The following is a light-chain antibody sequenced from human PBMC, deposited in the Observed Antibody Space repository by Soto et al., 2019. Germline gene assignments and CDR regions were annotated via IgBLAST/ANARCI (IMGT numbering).Light chain of an antibody. V-gene: IGLV2-14*01. J-gene: IGLJ1*01. Sequence: QSALTQPASVSGSPGQSITISRTGTSSDVGGYNYVSWYQQHPGKAPKLMIYEVSNRPSRVSNRFSGSKSGNTASLTISGLQAEDEADYYCSSYTRSSTSYVFGTGTKLTVL. CDR3: SSYTRSSTSYV. CDR2: EVS. CDR1: SSDVGGYNY.